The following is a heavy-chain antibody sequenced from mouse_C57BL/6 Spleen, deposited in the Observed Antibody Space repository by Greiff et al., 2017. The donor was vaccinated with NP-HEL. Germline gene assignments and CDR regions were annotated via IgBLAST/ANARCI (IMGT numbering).Heavy chain of an antibody. V-gene: IGHV1-15*01. CDR2: IDPETGGT. CDR1: GYTFTDYE. Sequence: QVQLQQSGAELVRPGASVTLSCKASGYTFTDYEMHWAKQTPVHGLEWIGAIDPETGGTAYNQKFKGKAILTADKSSSTAYMELRSLTSEDSAVYYCTREWIITTGRGDYWGQGTTLTVSS. J-gene: IGHJ2*01. CDR3: TREWIITTGRGDY. D-gene: IGHD1-1*01.